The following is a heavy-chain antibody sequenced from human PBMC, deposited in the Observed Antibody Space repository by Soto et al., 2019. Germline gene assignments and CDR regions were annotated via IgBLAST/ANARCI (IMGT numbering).Heavy chain of an antibody. D-gene: IGHD2-2*01. Sequence: EVQLLESGGGLVQAGGSLRLSCVAPGFTFSTHAMSWVRQVPEKGLEWVSTFSGSGGNIYYGESVKGRFTISRDHPKNTLYLDMNSLRVQDTAVYYCAKDPPWTVGPLAMDVWAQETTVTVSS. V-gene: IGHV3-23*01. J-gene: IGHJ6*02. CDR2: FSGSGGNI. CDR1: GFTFSTHA. CDR3: AKDPPWTVGPLAMDV.